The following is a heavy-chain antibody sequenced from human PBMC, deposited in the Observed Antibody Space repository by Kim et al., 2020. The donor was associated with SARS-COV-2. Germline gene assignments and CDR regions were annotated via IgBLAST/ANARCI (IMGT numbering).Heavy chain of an antibody. J-gene: IGHJ4*02. CDR2: ISHDGSNE. D-gene: IGHD1-26*01. CDR3: AKLGGSSS. V-gene: IGHV3-30*18. Sequence: GGSLRLSCAASGFTFSIYGMHWVRQAPGKGLEWVAIISHDGSNEYYADSVRGRFTISRDNSKNTLHLEMNSLTTEDTALYYCAKLGGSSSWGQGTLVIVSS. CDR1: GFTFSIYG.